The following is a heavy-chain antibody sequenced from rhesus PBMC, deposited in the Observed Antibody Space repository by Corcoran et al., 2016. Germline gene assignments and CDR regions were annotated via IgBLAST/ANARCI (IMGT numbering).Heavy chain of an antibody. V-gene: IGHV4-122*02. J-gene: IGHJ5-1*01. CDR1: GGSISSGYYY. Sequence: QVQLQESGPGLVKPSETLSLTCAVSGGSISSGYYYWSWIRQPSGKGVEWSGHIPYCSSTSSPPSLKRHVTLSRDPSNTQFSLKLGSLTAAYTAVYYCARTANEDDSGYSEYNRFDVWGRESWSPSPQ. D-gene: IGHD3-9*01. CDR3: ARTANEDDSGYSEYNRFDV. CDR2: IPYCSST.